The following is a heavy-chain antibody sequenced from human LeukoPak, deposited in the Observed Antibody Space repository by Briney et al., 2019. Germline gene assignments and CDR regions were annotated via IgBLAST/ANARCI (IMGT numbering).Heavy chain of an antibody. CDR3: ARVVRIVGATRFDP. J-gene: IGHJ5*02. V-gene: IGHV3-11*04. CDR1: GFTFSDHY. Sequence: GRSLRLSCAASGFTFSDHYMSWIRQTPGKGLEWISYITTSGSPMYYADSVKGRFTISRDNAKNSLYLQMNSLRAEDTAVYYCARVVRIVGATRFDPWGQGTLVTVSS. D-gene: IGHD1-26*01. CDR2: ITTSGSPM.